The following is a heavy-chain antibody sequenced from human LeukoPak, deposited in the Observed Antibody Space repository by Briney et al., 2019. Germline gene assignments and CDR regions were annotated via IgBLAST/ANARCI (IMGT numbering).Heavy chain of an antibody. J-gene: IGHJ3*02. V-gene: IGHV4-39*01. CDR2: IYYSGST. CDR3: ARPRVGATGDDAFDI. D-gene: IGHD1-26*01. Sequence: SETLSLTCTVSGGSISSSSYYWGWIRQPPGKGLEWIGSIYYSGSTYYNPSLKSRVTISADTSKNQFSLKLSSVTAADTAVYYCARPRVGATGDDAFDIWGQGTMVTVSS. CDR1: GGSISSSSYY.